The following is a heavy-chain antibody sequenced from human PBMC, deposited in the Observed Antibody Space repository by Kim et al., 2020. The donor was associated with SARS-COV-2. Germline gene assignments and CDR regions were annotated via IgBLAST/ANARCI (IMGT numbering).Heavy chain of an antibody. V-gene: IGHV3-23*01. Sequence: LSLTCAVSGFTFSVYALTWVRQAPGKGLECVSGISGSGGSTSYADSVKGRFTISKDNSNNMLYLQMNSLRVEDTAVYYCAKTLYGGHSHWGQGTLVTVSS. CDR2: ISGSGGST. CDR1: GFTFSVYA. J-gene: IGHJ4*02. D-gene: IGHD4-17*01. CDR3: AKTLYGGHSH.